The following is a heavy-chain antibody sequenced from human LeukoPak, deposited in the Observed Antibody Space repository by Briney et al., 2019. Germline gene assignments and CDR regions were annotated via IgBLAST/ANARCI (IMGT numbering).Heavy chain of an antibody. CDR1: GFTFSSYG. CDR3: ARGIVGATSNY. J-gene: IGHJ4*02. V-gene: IGHV3-48*01. CDR2: ISSSSSTI. D-gene: IGHD1-26*01. Sequence: GGSLRLSCACSGFTFSSYGMNWVRQAPGKGLEWVSYISSSSSTIYYADSVKGRFTISRDNAKNSLYLQMNSLRAEDTALYYCARGIVGATSNYWGQGTLVTVSS.